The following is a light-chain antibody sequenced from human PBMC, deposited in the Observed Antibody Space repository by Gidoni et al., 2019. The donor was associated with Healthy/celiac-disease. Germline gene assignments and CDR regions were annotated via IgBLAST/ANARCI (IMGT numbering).Light chain of an antibody. J-gene: IGKJ4*01. CDR2: GAS. CDR3: QQYNNWPPGIT. V-gene: IGKV3-15*01. CDR1: QSVSSN. Sequence: EIVMTQSPATLSVSPGERATLSCRASQSVSSNLAWYQQKPGQAPRLLIYGASTRATGIPARFSGSGSGTEFTLTISSLQSEDFAVYYCQQYNNWPPGITFGGXTKVEIK.